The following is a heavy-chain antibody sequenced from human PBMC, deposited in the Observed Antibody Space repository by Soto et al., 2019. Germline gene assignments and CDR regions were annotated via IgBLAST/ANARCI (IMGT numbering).Heavy chain of an antibody. CDR2: ISAYNGNT. Sequence: GASVKVSCKASGYTFTSYGISWVRQAPGQGLEWMGWISAYNGNTNYAQKIQGRVTMTTDTSTSTAYMELRSLRSDDTAVYYCARGSDYIWGSYRFYPKYYFDYWGQGTLVTVSS. J-gene: IGHJ4*02. D-gene: IGHD3-16*02. CDR3: ARGSDYIWGSYRFYPKYYFDY. CDR1: GYTFTSYG. V-gene: IGHV1-18*01.